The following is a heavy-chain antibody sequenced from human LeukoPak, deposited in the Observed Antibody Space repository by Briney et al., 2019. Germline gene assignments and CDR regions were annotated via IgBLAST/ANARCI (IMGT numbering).Heavy chain of an antibody. J-gene: IGHJ4*02. V-gene: IGHV3-15*01. Sequence: GGSLRLSCAASGLTFSNAWMSWVRQAPGKGLEWIGRIKSKTDGGTADYAAAVKGRFTISSDDSKNTLYLQMNSLKTEDTAVYFCTHYRPGFAFDYWGQGTLVTVSS. CDR1: GLTFSNAW. CDR2: IKSKTDGGTA. D-gene: IGHD3-9*01. CDR3: THYRPGFAFDY.